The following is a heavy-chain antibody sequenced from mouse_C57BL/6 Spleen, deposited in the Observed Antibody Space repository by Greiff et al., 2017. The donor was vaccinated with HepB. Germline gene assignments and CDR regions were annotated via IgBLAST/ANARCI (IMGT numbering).Heavy chain of an antibody. Sequence: QVQLQQPGAELVRPGSSVKLSCKASGYTFTSYWMHWVKQRPIQGLEWIGNIDPSDSETHYNQKFKDKATLTVDKSSSTAYMQLSSLTSEDSAVYYCAVITTVVAYYYAMDYWGQGTSVTVSS. D-gene: IGHD1-1*01. CDR2: IDPSDSET. V-gene: IGHV1-52*01. CDR3: AVITTVVAYYYAMDY. CDR1: GYTFTSYW. J-gene: IGHJ4*01.